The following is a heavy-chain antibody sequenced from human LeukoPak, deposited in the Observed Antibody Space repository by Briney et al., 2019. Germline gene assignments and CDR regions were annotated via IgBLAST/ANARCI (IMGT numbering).Heavy chain of an antibody. CDR1: GGSFSSYY. CDR2: IYTSGST. J-gene: IGHJ3*02. CDR3: ARAVGDSSWYLDAFDI. D-gene: IGHD6-13*01. Sequence: SETLSLTCTVSGGSFSSYYWSWLRQPAGKGLEWIGRIYTSGSTNYNPSLKSRVTMSVDTSKNQFSLKLSSVTAADTAVYYCARAVGDSSWYLDAFDIWGQGTMVTVSS. V-gene: IGHV4-4*07.